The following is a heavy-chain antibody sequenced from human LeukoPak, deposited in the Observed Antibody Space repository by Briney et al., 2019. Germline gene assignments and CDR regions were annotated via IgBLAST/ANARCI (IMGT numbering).Heavy chain of an antibody. Sequence: PSETLSLTCTVSGGSISSSSYYWGWIRQPPGKGLEWIGTIYYSGSTYYNPSLKSRVTISVDTSKNQFSLKLSSVTAADTAVYYCARRGMAAAGFFDYWGQGTLVTASS. CDR3: ARRGMAAAGFFDY. V-gene: IGHV4-39*01. D-gene: IGHD6-13*01. CDR2: IYYSGST. J-gene: IGHJ4*02. CDR1: GGSISSSSYY.